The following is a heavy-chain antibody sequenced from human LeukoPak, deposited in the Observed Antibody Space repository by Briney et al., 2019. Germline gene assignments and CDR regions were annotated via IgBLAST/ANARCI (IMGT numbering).Heavy chain of an antibody. V-gene: IGHV3-23*01. D-gene: IGHD3/OR15-3a*01. CDR3: VREGPRGLAFDI. CDR2: ISASGGST. J-gene: IGHJ3*02. CDR1: GFTFRSHD. Sequence: GGSLRLSCAASGFTFRSHDMSWVRQAPGKGLEWVSGISASGGSTFYADSVKGRFTISRDNSKNTLYLQMDGLRVEDTAVYYCVREGPRGLAFDIWGQGTMVTVSS.